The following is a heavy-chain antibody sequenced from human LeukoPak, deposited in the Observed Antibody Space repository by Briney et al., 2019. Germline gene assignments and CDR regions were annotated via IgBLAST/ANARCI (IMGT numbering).Heavy chain of an antibody. V-gene: IGHV3-53*01. CDR3: AKDLITYYYGSGSPRPVDY. CDR1: GFTVSSNC. J-gene: IGHJ4*02. CDR2: IYSGGST. Sequence: PGGSLRLSCAASGFTVSSNCMSWVRQAPGKGLEWVSVIYSGGSTYYADSVKGRFTISRDNSKNTLYLQMNSLRAEDTAVYYCAKDLITYYYGSGSPRPVDYWGQGTLVTVSS. D-gene: IGHD3-10*01.